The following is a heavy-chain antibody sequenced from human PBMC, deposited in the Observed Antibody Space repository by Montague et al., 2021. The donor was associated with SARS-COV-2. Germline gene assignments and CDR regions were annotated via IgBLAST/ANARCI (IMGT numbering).Heavy chain of an antibody. Sequence: SETLSLTCTVSGGSISSPDCYWGWIRQSPGRGLEWIGIISYAGRTYYNPSLRSRVSFSMDTSKNHFSLSMNSVTAADTAVYFCAIQLPSYWSTNKCYPYYFDVWGQGALVTVSS. CDR2: ISYAGRT. J-gene: IGHJ4*02. V-gene: IGHV4-39*01. CDR1: GGSISSPDCY. CDR3: AIQLPSYWSTNKCYPYYFDV. D-gene: IGHD2-8*01.